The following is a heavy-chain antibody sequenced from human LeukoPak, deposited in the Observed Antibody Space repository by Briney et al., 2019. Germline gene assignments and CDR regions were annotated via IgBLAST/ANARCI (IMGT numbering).Heavy chain of an antibody. CDR3: ARIPADIVVVPAAPDPYGMDV. CDR1: GGPISSSNW. J-gene: IGHJ6*02. D-gene: IGHD2-2*01. V-gene: IGHV4-4*02. Sequence: SETLSLTCAVSGGPISSSNWWGWVRQPPGKGLEWIGEIYHSGSTNYNPSLKSRVTISVDKSKNQFSLKLSSVTAADTAVYYCARIPADIVVVPAAPDPYGMDVWGQGTTVTVSS. CDR2: IYHSGST.